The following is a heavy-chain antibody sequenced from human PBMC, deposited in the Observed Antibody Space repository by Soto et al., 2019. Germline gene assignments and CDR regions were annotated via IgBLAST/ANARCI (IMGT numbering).Heavy chain of an antibody. CDR2: ISGSGGST. D-gene: IGHD6-19*01. Sequence: EAQLLESGGGLVQPGGSLRLSCAASGFTFSSYAMSWVRQAPGKGLEWVSAISGSGGSTYYADSVKGRFTISRDNSKNTLYLQMNRLGAEDTAVYYGAKDRGGSSCWYPIDYWGQGTLVTVSS. CDR3: AKDRGGSSCWYPIDY. J-gene: IGHJ4*02. CDR1: GFTFSSYA. V-gene: IGHV3-23*01.